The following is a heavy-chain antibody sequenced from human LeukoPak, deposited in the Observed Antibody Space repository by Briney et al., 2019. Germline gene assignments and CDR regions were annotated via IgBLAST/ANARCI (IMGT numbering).Heavy chain of an antibody. CDR3: ARHAWAYDAWAYDSSGYYPDY. V-gene: IGHV4-39*01. D-gene: IGHD3-22*01. CDR2: MYYSGTT. Sequence: PSETLSLTCTVSGGSISSSRYYWGWIRQSPGKGLEWIGTMYYSGTTYYNPSLKSRVTLSVDTSKNQFSLKLSSVTAADTAVYYCARHAWAYDAWAYDSSGYYPDYWGQGTLVPVSS. J-gene: IGHJ4*02. CDR1: GGSISSSRYY.